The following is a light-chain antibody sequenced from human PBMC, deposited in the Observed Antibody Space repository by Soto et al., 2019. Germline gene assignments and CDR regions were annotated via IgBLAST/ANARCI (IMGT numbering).Light chain of an antibody. Sequence: QSALTQPPSASGSPGQSVAISCTGTNSDIGNYNFVSWYQQHPGKAPKLMIYEVNKRPSGVPDRFSGSKSGNTASLTVSGLQPEDEADYYCSSYEGSNNLLFGGGTKVTVL. J-gene: IGLJ2*01. V-gene: IGLV2-8*01. CDR3: SSYEGSNNLL. CDR1: NSDIGNYNF. CDR2: EVN.